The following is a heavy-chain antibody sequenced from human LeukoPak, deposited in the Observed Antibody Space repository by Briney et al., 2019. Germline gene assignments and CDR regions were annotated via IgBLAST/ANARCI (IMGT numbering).Heavy chain of an antibody. D-gene: IGHD2-2*01. CDR3: ARDGTSTDDY. J-gene: IGHJ4*02. CDR1: GYTFSNFG. CDR2: ISGNNDNP. V-gene: IGHV1-18*01. Sequence: ASVKVSCKASGYTFSNFGISWVRQAPGQGLEWMGWISGNNDNPNYGQKFQGRFTVTTDSSTSTAYMELRDLRSDDTAVYYCARDGTSTDDYWGQGTLATVSS.